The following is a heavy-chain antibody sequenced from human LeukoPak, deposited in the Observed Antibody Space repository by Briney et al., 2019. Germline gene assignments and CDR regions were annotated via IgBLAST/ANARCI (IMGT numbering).Heavy chain of an antibody. CDR3: ARDPLSFYGGNSHNLEDNWFDP. D-gene: IGHD4-23*01. CDR1: GGSISSNNW. J-gene: IGHJ5*02. Sequence: SETLSLTCAVSGGSISSNNWWSWVRQPPGKGLEWIGEIYHSGSTNYNPSLKSRVTILVNKSKNQFSLKLSSVTAADTAVYYCARDPLSFYGGNSHNLEDNWFDPWGQGTLVTVS. CDR2: IYHSGST. V-gene: IGHV4-4*02.